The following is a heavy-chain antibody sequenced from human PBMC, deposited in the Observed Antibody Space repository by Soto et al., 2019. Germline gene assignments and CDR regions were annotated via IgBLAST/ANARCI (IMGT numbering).Heavy chain of an antibody. CDR3: AHRWYESSGYWHFDY. D-gene: IGHD3-22*01. Sequence: QITLKESGPTLVKPTQTLTLTCSFSGFSLTTRGMGVGWIRQPPGKALEWLALIYWDDDKRYSPSLKNRLTVTKDTSKNQVVLTMTNMDPVDTATYYSAHRWYESSGYWHFDYWGRGTLVTVSS. J-gene: IGHJ4*02. V-gene: IGHV2-5*02. CDR1: GFSLTTRGMG. CDR2: IYWDDDK.